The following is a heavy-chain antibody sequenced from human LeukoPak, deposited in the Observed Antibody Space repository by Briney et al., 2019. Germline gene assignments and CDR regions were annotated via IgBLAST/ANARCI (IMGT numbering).Heavy chain of an antibody. J-gene: IGHJ4*02. V-gene: IGHV1-2*02. CDR3: ARDRFPPTHSSSWYYGY. D-gene: IGHD6-13*01. CDR2: INPNSGGT. CDR1: GYTFTGYY. Sequence: GASVKVSCKASGYTFTGYYIHWVRQAPGLGLEWMGWINPNSGGTNYAQKFQGRVTMTRDTSISTAYMELSRLRSDDTAVYYCARDRFPPTHSSSWYYGYWGQGTLVTVSS.